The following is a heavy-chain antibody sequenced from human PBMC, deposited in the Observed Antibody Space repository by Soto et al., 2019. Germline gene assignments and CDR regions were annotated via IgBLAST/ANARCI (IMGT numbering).Heavy chain of an antibody. CDR3: ARESLTIFGADGDYFDY. D-gene: IGHD3-3*01. CDR2: IYYSGST. Sequence: PSETLSLTCTVSGGSISSGDYYWSWIRQPPGKGLEWIGYIYYSGSTYYNPSLKSRVTISVDTSKNQFSLKLSSVTAADTAVYYCARESLTIFGADGDYFDYWGQGTLVTVS. CDR1: GGSISSGDYY. J-gene: IGHJ4*02. V-gene: IGHV4-30-4*01.